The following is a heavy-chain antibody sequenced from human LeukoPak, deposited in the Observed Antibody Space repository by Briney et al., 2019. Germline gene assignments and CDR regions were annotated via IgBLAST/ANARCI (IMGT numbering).Heavy chain of an antibody. CDR2: ISYDGSNK. CDR3: ARDPGFSYGYGTFDI. V-gene: IGHV3-30-3*01. D-gene: IGHD5-18*01. CDR1: GFTFSSYA. Sequence: AGGSLRLSCAASGFTFSSYAMHWVRQTPGKGLEWVAVISYDGSNKYYADSVKGRFTISRDNSGNTLHLQMNSLGAEDTAVYYCARDPGFSYGYGTFDIWGQGTMVTVPS. J-gene: IGHJ3*02.